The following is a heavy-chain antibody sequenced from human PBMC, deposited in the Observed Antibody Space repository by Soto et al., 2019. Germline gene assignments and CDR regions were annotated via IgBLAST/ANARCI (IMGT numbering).Heavy chain of an antibody. V-gene: IGHV4-31*03. CDR1: GGSISSGGYY. CDR3: ARDGGAPVAAANLYYYYGMDV. CDR2: IYYSGST. Sequence: QVQLQESGPGLVKPSQTLSLTCTVSGGSISSGGYYWSWIRQHPGKGLEWIGYIYYSGSTYYNPSLKSRVTISVDTSKNQFSLKLSSVTAADTAVYYCARDGGAPVAAANLYYYYGMDVWGQGTTVTVSS. D-gene: IGHD2-15*01. J-gene: IGHJ6*02.